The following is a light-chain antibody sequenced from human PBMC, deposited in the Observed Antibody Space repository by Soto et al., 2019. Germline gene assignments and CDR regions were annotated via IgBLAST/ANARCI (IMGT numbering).Light chain of an antibody. CDR2: DAS. J-gene: IGKJ1*01. V-gene: IGKV3-11*01. CDR3: QQRSNWPLT. Sequence: EIVLTQSPATLSLSPGERATLSCRASQSVSSYLAWYQQKPGQAPRLLVYDASNMATGTPARISGSGSGTDFTLTISSLEPEDFAVYYCQQRSNWPLTFGQGTKVEIK. CDR1: QSVSSY.